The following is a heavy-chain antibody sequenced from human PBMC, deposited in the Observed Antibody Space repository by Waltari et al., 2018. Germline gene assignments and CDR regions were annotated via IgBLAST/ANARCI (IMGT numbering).Heavy chain of an antibody. CDR2: ISSSSSTI. J-gene: IGHJ4*02. CDR1: GFTFSSYS. D-gene: IGHD3-22*01. Sequence: EVQLVESGGGLVQPGGSLRLSCAASGFTFSSYSMNWVRQAPGKGLEWVSYISSSSSTIYYADSGKGRFTISRDNAKNSLYLQMNSLRAEDTAVYYCAREGNGYYYDSSGYYTARDFDYWGQGTLVTVSS. V-gene: IGHV3-48*01. CDR3: AREGNGYYYDSSGYYTARDFDY.